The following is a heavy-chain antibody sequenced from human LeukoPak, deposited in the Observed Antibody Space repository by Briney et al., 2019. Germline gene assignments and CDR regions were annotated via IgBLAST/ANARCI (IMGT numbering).Heavy chain of an antibody. V-gene: IGHV3-23*01. D-gene: IGHD6-19*01. Sequence: GGSLRLSCAASGFTFSSYAMSWVRQAPGKGLEWASAISGSGGSTYYADSVKGRFTISRDNSKNTLYLQMNSLRAEDTAEYYCAKDHYGSGWPYYYYGMDVWGQGTTVTVSS. CDR2: ISGSGGST. CDR3: AKDHYGSGWPYYYYGMDV. J-gene: IGHJ6*02. CDR1: GFTFSSYA.